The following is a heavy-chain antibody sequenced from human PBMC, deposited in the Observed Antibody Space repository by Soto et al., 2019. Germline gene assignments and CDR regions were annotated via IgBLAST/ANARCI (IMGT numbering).Heavy chain of an antibody. J-gene: IGHJ2*01. CDR2: INAGNGNT. CDR1: GYTFTNYA. D-gene: IGHD1-26*01. V-gene: IGHV1-3*01. Sequence: QVQLVQSGAEVKKPGASVKVSCKASGYTFTNYAMHWVRQAPGQRLEWMGWINAGNGNTKYSQKFQGRVTITRDTSASTAYMELSSPRSEDTAVYYCARGGSLYWYFDLWGRGTLVTVSS. CDR3: ARGGSLYWYFDL.